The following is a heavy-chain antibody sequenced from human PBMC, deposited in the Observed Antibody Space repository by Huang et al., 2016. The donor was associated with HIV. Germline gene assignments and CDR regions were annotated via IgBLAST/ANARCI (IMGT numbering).Heavy chain of an antibody. V-gene: IGHV5-51*01. CDR1: GYSFSSYW. Sequence: QLVQSGVEVKKPGESLKISCKGSGYSFSSYWIAWVRQKPGKGLEWMGMVYPADSDSRYSPSFQGQVTISADKSTSSAYLHWRSLKASDTASYYCATPASYGSYYDSSGFSVWGQGTLVIVSS. D-gene: IGHD3-22*01. J-gene: IGHJ4*02. CDR3: ATPASYGSYYDSSGFSV. CDR2: VYPADSDS.